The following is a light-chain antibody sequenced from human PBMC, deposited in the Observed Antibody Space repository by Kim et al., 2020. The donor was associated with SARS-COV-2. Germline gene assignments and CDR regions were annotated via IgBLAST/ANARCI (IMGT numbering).Light chain of an antibody. Sequence: SYELTQPPSVSVSPGQTASISCSGDKLGDKHACWYQQKPGQSAVLVIYEDKKRASGIPERVSGSNSGNTATLTISGTQAMDEADDYCQAWDSGTAVFGGG. J-gene: IGLJ3*02. V-gene: IGLV3-1*01. CDR3: QAWDSGTAV. CDR1: KLGDKH. CDR2: EDK.